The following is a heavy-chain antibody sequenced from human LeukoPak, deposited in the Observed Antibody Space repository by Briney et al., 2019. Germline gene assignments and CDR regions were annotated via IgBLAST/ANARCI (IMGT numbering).Heavy chain of an antibody. Sequence: GGSLRLSCAASGFTFSSYGMHWVRQAPGKGLEWVAVISYDGSNKYYADSVKGRFTISRDNSKNTLYLQMNSLRAEDTAVYYCAKDLGDYVWGSSYDYWGQGTLVTVSS. J-gene: IGHJ4*02. D-gene: IGHD3-16*01. CDR2: ISYDGSNK. CDR1: GFTFSSYG. V-gene: IGHV3-30*18. CDR3: AKDLGDYVWGSSYDY.